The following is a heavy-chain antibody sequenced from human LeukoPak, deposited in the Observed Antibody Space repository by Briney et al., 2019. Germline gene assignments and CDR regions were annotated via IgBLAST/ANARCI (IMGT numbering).Heavy chain of an antibody. CDR3: ARGGRTTWHGMDV. J-gene: IGHJ6*02. V-gene: IGHV3-33*01. CDR1: GFTFSTYG. CDR2: IWYDGSNK. Sequence: GGSLRLSCEASGFTFSTYGMHWVRQAPGKGLEWVAVIWYDGSNKNYADSVKGRFTISRDNSKNTLYLQMNSLGAEDTAVYYCARGGRTTWHGMDVWGQGTTVTVSS. D-gene: IGHD4-17*01.